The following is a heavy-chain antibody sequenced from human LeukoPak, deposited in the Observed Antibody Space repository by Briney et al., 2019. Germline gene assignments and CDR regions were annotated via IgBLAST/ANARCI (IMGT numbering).Heavy chain of an antibody. V-gene: IGHV1-2*02. CDR3: ARAAKYSSGWYD. CDR2: INPNSGGT. Sequence: ASVKVSCKASGYTFTGYYMHWVRQAPGQGLEWMGWINPNSGGTNYAQKFQGRVTMTRDTSISTAYMELSRLRSDDTAVYYCARAAKYSSGWYDWGQGTLVTVSS. D-gene: IGHD6-19*01. J-gene: IGHJ4*02. CDR1: GYTFTGYY.